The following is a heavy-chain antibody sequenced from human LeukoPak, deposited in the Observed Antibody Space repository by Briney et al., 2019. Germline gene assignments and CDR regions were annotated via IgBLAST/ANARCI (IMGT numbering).Heavy chain of an antibody. V-gene: IGHV4-30-2*01. J-gene: IGHJ4*02. CDR1: GGSISSGGYY. CDR3: ARESSSSWGYYFDY. Sequence: SETLSLTCTVSGGSISSGGYYWSWIRQPPGKGLEWIGYIYHSGSTYYNPSLKSRVTISVDRSKNQFSLKLSSVTAADTAVYYCARESSSSWGYYFDYWGQGTLVTVSS. CDR2: IYHSGST. D-gene: IGHD6-13*01.